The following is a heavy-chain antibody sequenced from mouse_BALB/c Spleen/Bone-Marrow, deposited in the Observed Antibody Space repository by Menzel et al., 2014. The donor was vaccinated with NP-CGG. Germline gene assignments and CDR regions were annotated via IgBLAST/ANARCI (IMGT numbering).Heavy chain of an antibody. V-gene: IGHV1S81*02. CDR1: GYTFTSYY. J-gene: IGHJ4*01. CDR2: INPSNGDT. D-gene: IGHD2-14*01. CDR3: TRREYYRYDRAMDY. Sequence: QVQLQQSGAELVKPGASVKLSCKASGYTFTSYYMYWVKQRPGQGLEWIGEINPSNGDTNFNEKFKSKATLTVDKSSSTAYMQLSSLTSEDSAVYYCTRREYYRYDRAMDYWGQGTSVTVSS.